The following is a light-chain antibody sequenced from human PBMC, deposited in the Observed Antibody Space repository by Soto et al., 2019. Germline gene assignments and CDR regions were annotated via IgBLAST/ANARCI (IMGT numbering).Light chain of an antibody. Sequence: QSVLTQPPSASGTPGQRVTISCSGSSPNIGNKAVNWYQQLPGTAPKLLIYSNNQRPSGVPDRFSASKSGTSASLAISGRQSEDEGDYYCGAWDDSLNGRVFGGGTKLTVL. CDR2: SNN. CDR3: GAWDDSLNGRV. CDR1: SPNIGNKA. J-gene: IGLJ2*01. V-gene: IGLV1-44*01.